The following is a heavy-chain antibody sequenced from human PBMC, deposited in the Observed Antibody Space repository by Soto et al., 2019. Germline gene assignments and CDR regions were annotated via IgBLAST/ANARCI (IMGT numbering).Heavy chain of an antibody. V-gene: IGHV1-69*12. CDR3: ARGNHRWLQLWYFDL. CDR1: GGTFSSYT. CDR2: IIPIFGTA. Sequence: QVQLVQSGAEVKKPGSSVTVSCKASGGTFSSYTISWVRQAPGQGLEWMGGIIPIFGTANYAQKFQGRVTITEDESTSTAVMELSSLRSEDTAVYYCARGNHRWLQLWYFDLWGRGTLVTVSS. J-gene: IGHJ2*01. D-gene: IGHD5-12*01.